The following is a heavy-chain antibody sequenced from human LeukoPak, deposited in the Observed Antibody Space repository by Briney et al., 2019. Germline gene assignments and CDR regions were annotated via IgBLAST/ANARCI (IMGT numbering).Heavy chain of an antibody. V-gene: IGHV4-39*01. D-gene: IGHD3-10*01. CDR1: GASLSTSPYY. J-gene: IGHJ4*02. Sequence: SETLSLTCSVSGASLSTSPYYWGWIRQPPGKGLEWIGNIYYTGSTYYNVSLNSRVTIPIDTSKNQFSLKLSSVTAADTAVYYCARNDYGSGLFDYWGQGTLVTVSS. CDR3: ARNDYGSGLFDY. CDR2: IYYTGST.